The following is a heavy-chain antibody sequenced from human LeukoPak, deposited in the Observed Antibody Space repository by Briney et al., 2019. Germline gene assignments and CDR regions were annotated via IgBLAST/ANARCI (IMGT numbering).Heavy chain of an antibody. CDR3: ARGFRNTAMVYHY. CDR1: GFTFSSYS. J-gene: IGHJ4*02. Sequence: GGPLRLSCAASGFTFSSYSMNWVRQAPGKGLEWVSSISSSSSYIYYADSVKGRFTISRDNAKNSLYLQMNSLRAEDTAVYYCARGFRNTAMVYHYWGQGTLVTVSS. D-gene: IGHD5-18*01. V-gene: IGHV3-21*01. CDR2: ISSSSSYI.